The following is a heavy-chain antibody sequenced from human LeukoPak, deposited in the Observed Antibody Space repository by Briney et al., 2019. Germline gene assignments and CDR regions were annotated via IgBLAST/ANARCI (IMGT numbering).Heavy chain of an antibody. V-gene: IGHV7-4-1*02. Sequence: ASVKVSCKASGYTFTSYAMNWVRQAPGQGPEWMGWINTNTGNPTYAQGSTGRFVFSLDTSVSTAYLQISSLKAEDTAVYYCARLMRPRYFDYWGQGTLVTVSS. CDR1: GYTFTSYA. J-gene: IGHJ4*02. CDR3: ARLMRPRYFDY. CDR2: INTNTGNP.